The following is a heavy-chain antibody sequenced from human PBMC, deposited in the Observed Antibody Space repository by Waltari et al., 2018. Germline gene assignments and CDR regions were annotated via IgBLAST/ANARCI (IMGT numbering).Heavy chain of an antibody. CDR2: IFYSGST. V-gene: IGHV4-30-4*08. Sequence: QVQLQESGPGLVKPSQTLSLTCTVAGASIRSDDYSWSWIRQPPGKGLEWIGHIFYSGSTYFNPSLKSRVTMSLDTSKNQFSLKLSSVTAADTAVYYCASQDITGGYFDYWGQGTLVTVSS. CDR3: ASQDITGGYFDY. D-gene: IGHD7-27*01. J-gene: IGHJ4*02. CDR1: GASIRSDDYS.